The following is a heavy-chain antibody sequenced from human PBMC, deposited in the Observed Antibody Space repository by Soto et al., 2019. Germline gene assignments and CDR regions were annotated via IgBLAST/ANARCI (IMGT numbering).Heavy chain of an antibody. V-gene: IGHV3-30*03. CDR1: GFTFNAYG. J-gene: IGHJ6*02. CDR2: ISYDGSHQ. Sequence: GGSLRLSCSASGFTFNAYGMHWLRQAPGKGLEWVVVISYDGSHQDYADSVKGRFTISRDNSKNTLYLQMNSLRAEDTAVYYCAGAPYYYYGMDVWGQGTTVTVSS. CDR3: AGAPYYYYGMDV.